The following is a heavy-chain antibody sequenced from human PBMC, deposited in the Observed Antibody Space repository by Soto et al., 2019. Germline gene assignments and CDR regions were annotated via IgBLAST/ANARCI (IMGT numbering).Heavy chain of an antibody. CDR1: GYTFTGYY. V-gene: IGHV1-2*04. CDR2: INPNSGGT. CDR3: AREVFRGSSLPYGMDV. J-gene: IGHJ6*02. D-gene: IGHD3-10*01. Sequence: ASVKLSCKASGYTFTGYYMHWVRQAPGQGLEWMGWINPNSGGTNYAQKFQGWVTMTRDTSISTAYMELSRLRSDDTAVYYCAREVFRGSSLPYGMDVWGQGTTVTVSS.